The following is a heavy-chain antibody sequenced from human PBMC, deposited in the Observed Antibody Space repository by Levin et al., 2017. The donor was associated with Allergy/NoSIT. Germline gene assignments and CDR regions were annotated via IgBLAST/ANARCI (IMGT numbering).Heavy chain of an antibody. V-gene: IGHV3-30*18. Sequence: SCAASGFTFSSYGMHWVRQAPGKGLEWVAVISYDGSNKYYADSVKGRFTISRDNSKNTLYLQMNSLRAEDTAVYYCAKLIAAAGTGNFDYWGQGTLVTVSS. CDR1: GFTFSSYG. J-gene: IGHJ4*02. D-gene: IGHD6-13*01. CDR2: ISYDGSNK. CDR3: AKLIAAAGTGNFDY.